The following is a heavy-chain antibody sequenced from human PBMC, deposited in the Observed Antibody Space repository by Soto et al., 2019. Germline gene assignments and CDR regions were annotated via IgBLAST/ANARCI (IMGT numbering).Heavy chain of an antibody. J-gene: IGHJ4*02. D-gene: IGHD6-13*01. CDR2: IYPRDSDT. V-gene: IGHV5-51*01. CDR3: VKSQSGYTSSWYFD. Sequence: LGESMKICCHGAGFSITIYWIGWGREMPGKGLEWMGLIYPRDSDTRYSPSFQGHVTFSVDKSSSTAFLQRNKLKASDTAVFYCVKSQSGYTSSWYFDRGQGTLVTVSS. CDR1: GFSITIYW.